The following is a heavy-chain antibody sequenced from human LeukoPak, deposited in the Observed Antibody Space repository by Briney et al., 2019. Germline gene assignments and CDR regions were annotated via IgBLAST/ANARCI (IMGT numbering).Heavy chain of an antibody. D-gene: IGHD3-9*01. J-gene: IGHJ5*02. CDR1: GYTFSSYG. CDR3: VRRGNYDILTGYYRWFDP. CDR2: ISAYNGNT. V-gene: IGHV1-18*01. Sequence: ASVKLSCKASGYTFSSYGVSWVRQAPGQGLEWMVWISAYNGNTNYAQKLQGRVTMTKDKITSTAYMELRSLRSDGTAVYYCVRRGNYDILTGYYRWFDPWGQGTLVTVS.